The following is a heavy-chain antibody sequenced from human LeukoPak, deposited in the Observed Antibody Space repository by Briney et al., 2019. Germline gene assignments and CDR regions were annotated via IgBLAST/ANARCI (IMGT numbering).Heavy chain of an antibody. Sequence: ASVKVSCKASGYTFTGYYMHWVRQAPGQGLEWMGWINPNSGGTNYAQKFQGRVTMTRDTSISTAYMELSRLRSDDTAVYYCARVQIATTRERWFDPWGQGTLVTVSP. CDR2: INPNSGGT. CDR1: GYTFTGYY. D-gene: IGHD1-1*01. CDR3: ARVQIATTRERWFDP. J-gene: IGHJ5*02. V-gene: IGHV1-2*02.